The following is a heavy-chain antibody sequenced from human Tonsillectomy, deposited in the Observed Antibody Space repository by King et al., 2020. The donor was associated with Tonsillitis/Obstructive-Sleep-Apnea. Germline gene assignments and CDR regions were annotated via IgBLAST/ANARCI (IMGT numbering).Heavy chain of an antibody. J-gene: IGHJ4*02. CDR1: GYSFTSYW. D-gene: IGHD5-18*01. V-gene: IGHV5-10-1*03. Sequence: VQLVESGAEVKKPGESLRISCKGSGYSFTSYWINWVRQMPGKGLEWMGRIDLSDSYSNYSPSFQGHVTISADKSISTAYLQWSSLKASDTAMYYCASHVVTAMVTDDYWGQGTLVTVSS. CDR2: IDLSDSYS. CDR3: ASHVVTAMVTDDY.